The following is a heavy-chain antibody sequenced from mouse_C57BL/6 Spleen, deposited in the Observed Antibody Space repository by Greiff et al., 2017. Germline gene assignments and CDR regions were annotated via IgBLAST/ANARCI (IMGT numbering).Heavy chain of an antibody. CDR1: GYTFTDYY. J-gene: IGHJ2*01. CDR2: IYPGSGNT. CDR3: AREGYDYDVDY. Sequence: QVQLQQSGAELVRPGASVKLSCKASGYTFTDYYINWVKQRPGQGLEWIARIYPGSGNTYYNEKFKGKATLTAEKSSSTAYMQLSSLTSEDSAVYFCAREGYDYDVDYWGQGTTLTVSS. D-gene: IGHD2-4*01. V-gene: IGHV1-76*01.